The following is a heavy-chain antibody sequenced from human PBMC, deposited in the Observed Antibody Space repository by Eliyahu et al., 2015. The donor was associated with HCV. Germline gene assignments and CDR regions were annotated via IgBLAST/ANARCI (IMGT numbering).Heavy chain of an antibody. J-gene: IGHJ5*02. Sequence: QVQLQESGPGLVKPSETLSLTCPVPGGPXPTYSWSWVRQPPGKGLEWIGYIHYSGSTNYNPSLKSRVTISVDTSKNQFSLNLTSVTAADTAMYYCASGGGGIAVTGTGGWFDPWGQGTLVTVSS. CDR1: GGPXPTYS. D-gene: IGHD6-19*01. CDR2: IHYSGST. CDR3: ASGGGGIAVTGTGGWFDP. V-gene: IGHV4-59*01.